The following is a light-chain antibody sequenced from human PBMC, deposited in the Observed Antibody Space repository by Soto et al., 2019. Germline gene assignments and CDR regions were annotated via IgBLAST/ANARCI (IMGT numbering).Light chain of an antibody. J-gene: IGKJ5*01. Sequence: DIQMTQSPSSVSASVGDSVTITCRASQPIDTFLHWYQQKPGRAPNLLIYAASNLQSGVPSRFRGSGSGTDFTLTISSLQPEDFSTYYCQQSYSTLSITFGQGTRLKI. CDR3: QQSYSTLSIT. CDR2: AAS. V-gene: IGKV1-39*01. CDR1: QPIDTF.